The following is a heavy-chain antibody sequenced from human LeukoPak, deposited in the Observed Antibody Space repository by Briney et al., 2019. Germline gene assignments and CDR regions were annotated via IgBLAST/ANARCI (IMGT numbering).Heavy chain of an antibody. D-gene: IGHD3-9*01. CDR3: AGLRYFDWLPRAYYYGMDV. Sequence: SQTLSLTCTVSGGSISSGSYYWSWIRQLAGKGLEWIGRIYTSGSTNYNPSLKSRVTISVDTSKNQFSLKLSSVTAADTAVYYCAGLRYFDWLPRAYYYGMDVWGQGTTVTVSS. V-gene: IGHV4-61*02. CDR2: IYTSGST. J-gene: IGHJ6*02. CDR1: GGSISSGSYY.